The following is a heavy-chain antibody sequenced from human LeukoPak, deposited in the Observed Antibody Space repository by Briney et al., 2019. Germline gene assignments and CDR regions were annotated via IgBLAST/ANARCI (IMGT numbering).Heavy chain of an antibody. CDR2: INPSGGST. V-gene: IGHV1-46*01. D-gene: IGHD2-2*01. Sequence: ASVKVSCKAFGYTFTSYYMHWVRQAPGQGLEWMGIINPSGGSTSYAQKFQGRVTMTRDTSTSTVYMELSSLRSEDTAVYYCAREAVVVPAAIPGTSQDAFDIWGQGTMVTVSS. CDR3: AREAVVVPAAIPGTSQDAFDI. J-gene: IGHJ3*02. CDR1: GYTFTSYY.